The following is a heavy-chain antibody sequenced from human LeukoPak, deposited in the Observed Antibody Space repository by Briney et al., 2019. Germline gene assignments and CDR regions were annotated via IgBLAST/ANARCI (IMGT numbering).Heavy chain of an antibody. CDR3: AKGPTVANEPHYFDY. CDR1: GFTFDDYA. J-gene: IGHJ4*02. D-gene: IGHD5-12*01. Sequence: GGSLRLSCAASGFTFDDYAMHWVRQAPGKGLEWVSGISWNSGIIAYADSVKGRFTISRDNAKNSLYLQMSSLRAEDTALYYCAKGPTVANEPHYFDYWGQGTLVTVSS. V-gene: IGHV3-9*01. CDR2: ISWNSGII.